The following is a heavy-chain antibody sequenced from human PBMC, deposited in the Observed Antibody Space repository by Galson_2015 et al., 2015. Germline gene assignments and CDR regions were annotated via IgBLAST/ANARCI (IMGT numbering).Heavy chain of an antibody. CDR2: MNSNSGNT. CDR1: GYTFTSYD. J-gene: IGHJ4*02. V-gene: IGHV1-8*01. Sequence: SVKVSCKASGYTFTSYDINWVRQATGQGLEWMGWMNSNSGNTGYAQKFQGRVTMTRSTSIGTAYMELSSLKSEDTAVYYCARNVAETGGFDYWGQGTLVTVSS. CDR3: ARNVAETGGFDY. D-gene: IGHD6-19*01.